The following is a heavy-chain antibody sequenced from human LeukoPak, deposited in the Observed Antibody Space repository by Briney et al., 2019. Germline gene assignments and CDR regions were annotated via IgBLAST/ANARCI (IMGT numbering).Heavy chain of an antibody. D-gene: IGHD5-12*01. CDR2: INAGNGNT. V-gene: IGHV1-3*01. J-gene: IGHJ4*02. Sequence: ASVKVSCKASGYTFTSYAMHWVRQAPGQRLEWMGWINAGNGNTKYSQKFQGRVTMTRNTSISTAYMELSSLRSEDTAVYYCARGEWRYSGYDSVRYWGQGTLVTVSS. CDR3: ARGEWRYSGYDSVRY. CDR1: GYTFTSYA.